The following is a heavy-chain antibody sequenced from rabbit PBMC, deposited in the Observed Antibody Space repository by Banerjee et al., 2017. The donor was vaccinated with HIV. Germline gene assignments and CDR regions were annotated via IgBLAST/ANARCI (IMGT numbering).Heavy chain of an antibody. V-gene: IGHV1S40*01. Sequence: QSLEESGGDLVKPGASLTLTCTASGFSFSNTYYMCWVRQAPGKGLEWIACIYPGSSGSTYYASWAKGRFTISKTSSTTVTLQMTSLTAADTATYSCARVSYYIDGYVGYAYAANLWGQGTLVTVS. CDR3: ARVSYYIDGYVGYAYAANL. CDR1: GFSFSNTYY. CDR2: IYPGSSGST. D-gene: IGHD6-1*01. J-gene: IGHJ4*01.